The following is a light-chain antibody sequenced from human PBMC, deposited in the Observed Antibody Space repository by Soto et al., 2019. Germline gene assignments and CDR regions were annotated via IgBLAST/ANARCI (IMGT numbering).Light chain of an antibody. CDR1: ESIGSN. CDR2: GAS. J-gene: IGKJ2*01. Sequence: DIVMTQSPATLSVSPGERATLSCRATESIGSNLAWYQQKPGQAPRLLIYGASTRATGIPARFSGSGSGTELTLTISSLQSEDFAFYYCHQYNNWPPYTFGQGTKLEI. CDR3: HQYNNWPPYT. V-gene: IGKV3-15*01.